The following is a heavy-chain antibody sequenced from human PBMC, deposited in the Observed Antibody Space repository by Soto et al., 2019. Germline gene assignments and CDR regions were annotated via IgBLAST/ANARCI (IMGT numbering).Heavy chain of an antibody. V-gene: IGHV1-2*02. CDR3: ARGGTVVTGRVQDAFDI. Sequence: ASVKVSCKASGYTFNGYYMHWLRQAPGQGLEWMGWINPNSDVTNYAQKFQGRVTMTRDTFISTAYMELSSLRSDDTAVHYCARGGTVVTGRVQDAFDIWGQGTMVTVSS. CDR1: GYTFNGYY. D-gene: IGHD2-21*02. J-gene: IGHJ3*02. CDR2: INPNSDVT.